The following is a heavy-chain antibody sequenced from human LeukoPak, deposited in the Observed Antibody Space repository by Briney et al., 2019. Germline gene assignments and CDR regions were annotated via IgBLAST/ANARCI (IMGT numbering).Heavy chain of an antibody. CDR3: TGDIEWFGECSPKFDY. CDR2: ISVYNGNT. CDR1: GYTFTPYG. Sequence: SVKVSCKASGYTFTPYGISSGRQAPGPGLEWRGWISVYNGNTNYAQKPQGRVAMTTDTSTGTAYMERRSLRSAVPTVYYFTGDIEWFGECSPKFDYWGQGTLVTVSS. J-gene: IGHJ4*02. D-gene: IGHD3-10*01. V-gene: IGHV1-18*01.